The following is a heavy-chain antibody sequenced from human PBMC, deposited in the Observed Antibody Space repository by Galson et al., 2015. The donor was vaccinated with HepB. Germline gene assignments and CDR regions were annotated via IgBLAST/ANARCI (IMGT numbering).Heavy chain of an antibody. V-gene: IGHV1-18*04. CDR1: GYTFTSYG. Sequence: SVKVSCKASGYTFTSYGISWVRQAPGQGLEWMGWISAYNGNTNYAQKLQGRVTMTTDTSTSTAYMELRSLRSDDTAVYYCARVNDILTGYDRLDYWGQGTLVTVSS. CDR3: ARVNDILTGYDRLDY. CDR2: ISAYNGNT. D-gene: IGHD3-9*01. J-gene: IGHJ4*02.